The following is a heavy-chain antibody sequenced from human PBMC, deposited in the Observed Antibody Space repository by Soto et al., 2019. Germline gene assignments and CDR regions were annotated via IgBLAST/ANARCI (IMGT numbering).Heavy chain of an antibody. CDR1: GGSISSSSYY. Sequence: SATLSLTCTVSGGSISSSSYYWGWIRQPPGKGLEWIGSIYYSGSTYYNPSLKSRVTISVDTSKNQFSLKLSSVTAADTAVYYCAREEVAVAPNDAFDIWGQGTMVTVSS. CDR3: AREEVAVAPNDAFDI. CDR2: IYYSGST. J-gene: IGHJ3*02. D-gene: IGHD6-19*01. V-gene: IGHV4-39*02.